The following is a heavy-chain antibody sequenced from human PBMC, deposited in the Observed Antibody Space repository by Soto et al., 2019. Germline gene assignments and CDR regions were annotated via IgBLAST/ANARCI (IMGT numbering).Heavy chain of an antibody. Sequence: QVQLQQWGAGLLKPSETLSLTCAVYGGSFSDYYWSWIRQPPGKGLEWIGEISHSGSSNYISSLKSRVTITVDTSVNQFSLKLSSVTAADTAMYYCARGRNLGGTYLDYWGRGTLVTVSS. CDR3: ARGRNLGGTYLDY. D-gene: IGHD1-26*01. J-gene: IGHJ4*02. CDR1: GGSFSDYY. CDR2: ISHSGSS. V-gene: IGHV4-34*01.